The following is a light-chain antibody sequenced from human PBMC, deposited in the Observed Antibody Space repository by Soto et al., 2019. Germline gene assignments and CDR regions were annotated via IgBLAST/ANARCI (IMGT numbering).Light chain of an antibody. CDR1: SSDVGHYNY. V-gene: IGLV2-14*01. J-gene: IGLJ1*01. CDR2: EVS. Sequence: QSALTQPASMSGSPGQSITISCTGTSSDVGHYNYISWYQQHPGKAPKLMIYEVSNRPSGVSNRFSGSKSGNTASLTISGLQADDEADYYCSSYTSRSTLDVFGTGTKLTVL. CDR3: SSYTSRSTLDV.